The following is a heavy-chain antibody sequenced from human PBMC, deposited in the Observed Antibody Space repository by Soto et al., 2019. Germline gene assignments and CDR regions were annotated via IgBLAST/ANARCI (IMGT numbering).Heavy chain of an antibody. CDR1: GYTFSSYY. Sequence: ASVKVSCKSSGYTFSSYYMHWVRQAPGQGLEWMGWINPNSGGTNYAQKFQGRVTMTRDTFISTAYMEVSNLRPDDTAVYFCARDLGGTTSKGDSFFDHWGQGTVVTVPQ. D-gene: IGHD2-21*01. J-gene: IGHJ4*02. V-gene: IGHV1-2*02. CDR2: INPNSGGT. CDR3: ARDLGGTTSKGDSFFDH.